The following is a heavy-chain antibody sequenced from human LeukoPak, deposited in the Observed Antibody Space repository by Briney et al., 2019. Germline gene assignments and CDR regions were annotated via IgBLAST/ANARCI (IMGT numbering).Heavy chain of an antibody. CDR1: GFTFSSYA. CDR2: ISPSGGST. J-gene: IGHJ4*02. CDR3: AKGRPYDYVWGTYRTGFDY. V-gene: IGHV3-23*01. D-gene: IGHD3-16*02. Sequence: GGSLRLSCAASGFTFSSYAMSWVRQAPGERLELVSAISPSGGSTYYADSVKGRFTISRDNSKNTLYLQMNSLRAEDTAVYYCAKGRPYDYVWGTYRTGFDYWGQGTLVTVSS.